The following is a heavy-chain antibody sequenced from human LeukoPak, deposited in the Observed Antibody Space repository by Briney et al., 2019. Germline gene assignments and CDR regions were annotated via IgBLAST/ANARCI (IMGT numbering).Heavy chain of an antibody. Sequence: TGGSLRLSCAASGFTFSSYSMNWVRQAPGRGLEWVSFISSSRSYIYYADSVKGRFTISRDNAKNSLYLQMNSLRAEDTAVYYCARFIAAPYYFDYWGRGTLVTVSS. CDR2: ISSSRSYI. CDR3: ARFIAAPYYFDY. D-gene: IGHD6-13*01. J-gene: IGHJ4*02. V-gene: IGHV3-21*01. CDR1: GFTFSSYS.